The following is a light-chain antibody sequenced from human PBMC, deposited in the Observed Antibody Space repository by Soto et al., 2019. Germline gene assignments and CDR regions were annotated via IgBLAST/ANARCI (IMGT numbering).Light chain of an antibody. CDR1: SSDVGAYNF. CDR3: SSYTSTNPPYV. V-gene: IGLV2-14*01. CDR2: EVT. J-gene: IGLJ1*01. Sequence: QSALTQPASVSGSPGQSITISCTGSSSDVGAYNFVSWYQHHPGKAPKLILYEVTTRPSGVSSRFSGSKSGNTASLTISGLHADDEASESCSSYTSTNPPYVFGTGTKLTVL.